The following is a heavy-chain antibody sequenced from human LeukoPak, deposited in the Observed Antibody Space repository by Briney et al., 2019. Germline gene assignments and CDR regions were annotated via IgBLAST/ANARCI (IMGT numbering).Heavy chain of an antibody. Sequence: GGSLRLSCAASGFTFSSYAMHWVRQAPGKGLEWVAVISYDGSNKYYADSVKGRFTISRDNSKNTLYLQMNSLRAEVTAVYYCAGSSTSCYLSCYYYGMDVWGQGTTVTVSS. CDR2: ISYDGSNK. CDR3: AGSSTSCYLSCYYYGMDV. CDR1: GFTFSSYA. J-gene: IGHJ6*02. V-gene: IGHV3-30-3*01. D-gene: IGHD2-2*01.